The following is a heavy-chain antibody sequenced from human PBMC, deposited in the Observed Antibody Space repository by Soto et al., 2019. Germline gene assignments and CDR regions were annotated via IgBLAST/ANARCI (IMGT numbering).Heavy chain of an antibody. CDR2: INPSGGST. J-gene: IGHJ4*02. CDR1: GYTFTSYF. D-gene: IGHD3-10*01. V-gene: IGHV1-46*01. Sequence: ASVKVSCKTSGYTFTSYFMHWVRQAPGQGLEWMGIINPSGGSTSYAQKFQGRVTLTRDTSTSTVYMEVSSLRSEDTAVYYCARDPYGSGSYLGFVDYWGQGTRVTVSS. CDR3: ARDPYGSGSYLGFVDY.